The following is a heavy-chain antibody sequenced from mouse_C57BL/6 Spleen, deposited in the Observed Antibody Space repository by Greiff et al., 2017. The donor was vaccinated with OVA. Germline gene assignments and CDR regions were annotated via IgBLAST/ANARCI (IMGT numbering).Heavy chain of an antibody. V-gene: IGHV5-6*01. CDR1: GFTFSSYG. D-gene: IGHD3-2*02. Sequence: EVNLVESGGDLVKPGGSLKLPCAASGFTFSSYGMSWVRPTPDKRLEWVATISSGGSYTYYPDSVKGRFTISRDNAKNTLYLQMSSLKSEDTAMYYCARTAQAPFAYWGQGTLVTVSA. CDR2: ISSGGSYT. J-gene: IGHJ3*01. CDR3: ARTAQAPFAY.